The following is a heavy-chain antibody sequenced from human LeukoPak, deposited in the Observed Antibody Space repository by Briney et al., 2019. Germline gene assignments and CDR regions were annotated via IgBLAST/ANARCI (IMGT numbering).Heavy chain of an antibody. V-gene: IGHV3-23*01. CDR3: TRRRGNQQPIDY. Sequence: GGSLRLSCAASGFTFSSYAMSWVRQAPGKGLEWVSAISGGGIGIYYADSLKGRFTISRDDSKNTLYLQMNSLRAEDTAVYYCTRRRGNQQPIDYWGQGTLVTVSS. CDR2: ISGGGIGI. D-gene: IGHD2-2*01. CDR1: GFTFSSYA. J-gene: IGHJ4*02.